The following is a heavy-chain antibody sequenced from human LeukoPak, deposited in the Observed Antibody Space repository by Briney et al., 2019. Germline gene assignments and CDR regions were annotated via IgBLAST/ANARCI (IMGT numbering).Heavy chain of an antibody. J-gene: IGHJ6*03. D-gene: IGHD1-26*01. CDR2: ISGSGESS. Sequence: GGSLRLSCATSGFTYSTYAMSWARQAPGKGLEWVSCISGSGESSDYADSAKGRFTISRDNSNNMLYLHMNSLRAEDTAVYYCAKPRSGRGFYYYMDVWGKGTMVAVSS. CDR3: AKPRSGRGFYYYMDV. CDR1: GFTYSTYA. V-gene: IGHV3-23*01.